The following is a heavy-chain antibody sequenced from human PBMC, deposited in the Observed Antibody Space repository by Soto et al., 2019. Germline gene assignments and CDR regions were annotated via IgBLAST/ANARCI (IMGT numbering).Heavy chain of an antibody. CDR1: GYTFSSYH. CDR3: ARINYRPSIKSSVNMSEDKSKNQFYMKMSTVTVEDTGVYYCARDQVEAADCSGGSCYSCYYYYGMDV. D-gene: IGHD3-10*01. CDR2: INPSGGST. J-gene: IGHJ6*02. Sequence: ASVKVSCKASGYTFSSYHMHWVRQAPGQGLEWMGIINPSGGSTSYAQKFQGRVTMTRDTSTSTVYMELSSLRSEDTAVYYCARINYRPSIKSSVNMSEDKSKNQFYMKMSTVTVEDTGVYYCARDQVEAADCSGGSCYSCYYYYGMDVWGQGTTVTVSS. V-gene: IGHV1-46*03.